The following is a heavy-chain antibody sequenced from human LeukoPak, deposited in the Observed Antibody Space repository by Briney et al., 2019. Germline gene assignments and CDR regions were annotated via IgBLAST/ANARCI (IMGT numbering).Heavy chain of an antibody. Sequence: PGGSLRLSCAASGFTFDDYAMHWVRQAPGKGLEWVSGISWNSGSIGYADSVKGRFTISRDNAKNSLYLQMNSLRAEDTALYYCAKGQQWLADWGQGTLVTVSS. J-gene: IGHJ4*02. D-gene: IGHD6-19*01. V-gene: IGHV3-9*01. CDR3: AKGQQWLAD. CDR1: GFTFDDYA. CDR2: ISWNSGSI.